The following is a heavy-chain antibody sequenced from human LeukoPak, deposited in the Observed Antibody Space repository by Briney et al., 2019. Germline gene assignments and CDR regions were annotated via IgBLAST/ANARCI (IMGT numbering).Heavy chain of an antibody. Sequence: SETLSLTCAVYGGSFSGYYWSWIRQPPGKGLEWSGEINHSGSTNYSPSLKRRVTISVDTSKNQFSLKLRSVTAAATAVYYCARGVNCSSTSCYAVTFDYWGQGTLVTVSS. V-gene: IGHV4-34*01. CDR1: GGSFSGYY. CDR3: ARGVNCSSTSCYAVTFDY. J-gene: IGHJ4*02. D-gene: IGHD2-2*01. CDR2: INHSGST.